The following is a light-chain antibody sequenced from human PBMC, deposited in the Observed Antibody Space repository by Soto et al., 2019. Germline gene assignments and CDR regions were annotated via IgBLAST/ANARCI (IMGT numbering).Light chain of an antibody. Sequence: ETVMTHSPATLSVSPCETATLSFRASQNVYTNLAWYQQKPGQAPRLLIYGASTRATGIPARFSGSGSGTEFTLTISSLQSEDFAVYYCQQYNNWPRTFGQGTKVDIK. J-gene: IGKJ1*01. V-gene: IGKV3-15*01. CDR1: QNVYTN. CDR3: QQYNNWPRT. CDR2: GAS.